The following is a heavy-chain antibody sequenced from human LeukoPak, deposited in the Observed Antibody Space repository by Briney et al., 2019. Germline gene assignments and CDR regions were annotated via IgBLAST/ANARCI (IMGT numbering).Heavy chain of an antibody. CDR3: AREGKNYYDSSGYPFDY. CDR2: IIPILGIA. D-gene: IGHD3-22*01. CDR1: GGTFSSYT. J-gene: IGHJ4*02. Sequence: ASVKVSCKASGGTFSSYTISWVRQAPGQGLEWMGRIIPILGIANYAQKFQGRVTITADKSTSTAYMELSSLRSEDTAVYYCAREGKNYYDSSGYPFDYWGQGTLVTVSS. V-gene: IGHV1-69*04.